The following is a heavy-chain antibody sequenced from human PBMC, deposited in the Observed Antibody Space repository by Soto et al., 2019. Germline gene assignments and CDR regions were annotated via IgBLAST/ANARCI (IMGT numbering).Heavy chain of an antibody. J-gene: IGHJ4*02. CDR3: ARPTGITKG. CDR2: ISYDGSNK. Sequence: PGGSLRLSCAASGFTFSSYAMHWVRQAPGKGLEWVAVISYDGSNKYYADSVKGRFTISRDNSKNTLYLQMNSLRAEDTAVYYCARPTGITKGWGQGTLVTVSS. CDR1: GFTFSSYA. V-gene: IGHV3-30-3*01. D-gene: IGHD1-20*01.